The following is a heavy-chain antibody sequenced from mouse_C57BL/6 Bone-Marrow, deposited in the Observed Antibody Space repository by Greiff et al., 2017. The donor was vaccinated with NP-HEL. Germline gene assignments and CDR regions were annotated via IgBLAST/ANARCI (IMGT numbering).Heavy chain of an antibody. V-gene: IGHV1-82*01. Sequence: QVQLQQSGPELVKPGASVKISCKASGYAFSSSWMNWVKQRPGKGLEWIGRIYPGDGDTNYTGKFKGKATLTADKSSSTAYMQLSSLTSEDSAVYFCARALNYYGSSEGFAYWGQGTLVTVSA. D-gene: IGHD1-1*01. CDR2: IYPGDGDT. CDR1: GYAFSSSW. J-gene: IGHJ3*01. CDR3: ARALNYYGSSEGFAY.